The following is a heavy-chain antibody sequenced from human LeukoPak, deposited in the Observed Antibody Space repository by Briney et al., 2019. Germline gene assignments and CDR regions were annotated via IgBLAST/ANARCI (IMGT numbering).Heavy chain of an antibody. D-gene: IGHD4-23*01. CDR2: ISAYNGNT. J-gene: IGHJ6*03. Sequence: ASVKVSCKASGYTFTSYGISWVRQAPGQGLEWMGWISAYNGNTNYAQKLQGRVTMTTDTSTSTAYMELRSLRSDDTAVYYCARDPTTVVTDYYYYMDVWGKGTTVTVSS. CDR3: ARDPTTVVTDYYYYMDV. CDR1: GYTFTSYG. V-gene: IGHV1-18*01.